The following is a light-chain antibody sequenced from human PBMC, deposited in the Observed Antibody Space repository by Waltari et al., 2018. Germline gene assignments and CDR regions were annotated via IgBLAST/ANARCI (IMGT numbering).Light chain of an antibody. CDR1: QGISNY. Sequence: DVQVTQAPSSLSASVGDRVTITCRASQGISNYLAWYQQKPGKVPKLLIYAASTLQSGVPSRFSGSGSGTDFTLTISSLQPEDVATYCCQKYNSAPPTFGGGTKVEIK. J-gene: IGKJ4*01. V-gene: IGKV1-27*01. CDR2: AAS. CDR3: QKYNSAPPT.